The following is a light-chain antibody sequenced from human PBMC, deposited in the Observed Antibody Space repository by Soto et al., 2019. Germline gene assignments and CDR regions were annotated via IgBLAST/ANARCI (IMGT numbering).Light chain of an antibody. Sequence: EIVLTQSPATLSFSPGERATLSFGASADVSSSYVARYQQKSGLAPSLLIHDASSRATGIPDKFSGSKSGTDFTLTIRRLEPEDAGVYYCQQYGSSPITFGQGTRLDLK. V-gene: IGKV3D-20*01. CDR1: ADVSSSY. CDR3: QQYGSSPIT. J-gene: IGKJ5*01. CDR2: DAS.